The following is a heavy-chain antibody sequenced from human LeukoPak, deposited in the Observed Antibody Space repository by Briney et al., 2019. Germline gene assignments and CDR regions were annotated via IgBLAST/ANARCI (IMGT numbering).Heavy chain of an antibody. V-gene: IGHV3-74*01. CDR1: GFTFSSYW. Sequence: GGSLRLSCAAPGFTFSSYWMHWVRQAPGKGLVWVSRINTDGSSTSYADSVKGRFTISRGNAKNTLYLQMNSLRAEDTAVYYCARARIQLWFDYWGQGTLVTVSS. J-gene: IGHJ4*02. D-gene: IGHD5-18*01. CDR2: INTDGSST. CDR3: ARARIQLWFDY.